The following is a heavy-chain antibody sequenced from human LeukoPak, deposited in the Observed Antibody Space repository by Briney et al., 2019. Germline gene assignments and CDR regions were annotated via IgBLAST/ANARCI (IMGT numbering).Heavy chain of an antibody. D-gene: IGHD2-15*01. CDR2: ISAYNGNT. CDR1: GYTFTSYG. V-gene: IGHV1-18*01. Sequence: ASVKVSCKASGYTFTSYGISWVRQAPGQGLEWMGWISAYNGNTNYAQKLQGRVTMTTDTSTSTAYMELRSLRSDDTAVYYCARDRSCSGDSCYSGFANFDYWGQGTLVTVSS. CDR3: ARDRSCSGDSCYSGFANFDY. J-gene: IGHJ4*02.